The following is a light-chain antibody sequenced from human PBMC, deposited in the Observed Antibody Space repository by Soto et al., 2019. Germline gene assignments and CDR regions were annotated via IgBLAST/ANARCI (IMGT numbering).Light chain of an antibody. CDR2: GAS. CDR1: QSVRTY. CDR3: QQSGSSTFT. V-gene: IGKV3-20*01. J-gene: IGKJ3*01. Sequence: EIVLTQSPGTLSFSPGERATLSCRASQSVRTYLAWYQQKPGQAPRLLIYGASSRATGIPDRFSGSVSGTDFNLTLRRLDTEDCAVYDGQQSGSSTFTGCPGTKVEIK.